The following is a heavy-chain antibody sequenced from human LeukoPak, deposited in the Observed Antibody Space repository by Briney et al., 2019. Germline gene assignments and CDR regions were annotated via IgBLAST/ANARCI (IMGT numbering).Heavy chain of an antibody. V-gene: IGHV3-7*01. CDR2: IDRDGSVK. J-gene: IGHJ4*02. D-gene: IGHD6-13*01. CDR3: ARDPGSSSFDY. CDR1: GFTFSSYW. Sequence: GGSLRLSCAASGFTFSSYWMTWVRQTPGKGLEFVANIDRDGSVKNYVGSVKGRFTISRDNAENSLYLQMNSLRADDTAMYYCARDPGSSSFDYWGQGSLVTVSS.